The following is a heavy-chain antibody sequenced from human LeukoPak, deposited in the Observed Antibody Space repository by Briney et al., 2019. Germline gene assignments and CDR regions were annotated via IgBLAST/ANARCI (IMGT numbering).Heavy chain of an antibody. D-gene: IGHD3-22*01. J-gene: IGHJ5*02. Sequence: GGSLRLSCAASGFTFSSYAMSWVRQAPGKGLEWVSAISGSGGSTYYADSVKGRFTISRDNSKNTLYLQMNSLRAEDTAVYYCATVPQYYYDSSGYTAWGQGTLVTVSS. CDR2: ISGSGGST. V-gene: IGHV3-23*01. CDR3: ATVPQYYYDSSGYTA. CDR1: GFTFSSYA.